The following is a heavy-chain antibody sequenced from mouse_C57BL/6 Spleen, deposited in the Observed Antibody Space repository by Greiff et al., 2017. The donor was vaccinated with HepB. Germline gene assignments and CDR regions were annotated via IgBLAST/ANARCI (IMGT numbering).Heavy chain of an antibody. Sequence: VQLQESGAELVRPGTSVKMSCKASGYTFTNYWIGWAKQRPGHGLEWIGDIYPGGGYTNYNEKFKGKATLTADKSSSTAYRQFSSLTSEDTAIYYCARRGNRGSYYFDYWGQGTTLTVSS. V-gene: IGHV1-63*01. D-gene: IGHD3-1*01. CDR3: ARRGNRGSYYFDY. CDR1: GYTFTNYW. CDR2: IYPGGGYT. J-gene: IGHJ2*01.